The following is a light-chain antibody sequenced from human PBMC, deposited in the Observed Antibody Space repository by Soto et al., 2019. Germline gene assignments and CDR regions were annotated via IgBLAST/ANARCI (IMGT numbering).Light chain of an antibody. Sequence: QSVLTQPPSASGTPGQRVTISCSGSSSNIGSNVVNWFQQLPGTAPKLRIYSNNQRPSGVPDRFSGSKSGTSASLAISGLQAEDEADYYCSSYSTSFFYVFGTGTKVTVL. CDR2: SNN. V-gene: IGLV1-44*01. CDR1: SSNIGSNV. CDR3: SSYSTSFFYV. J-gene: IGLJ1*01.